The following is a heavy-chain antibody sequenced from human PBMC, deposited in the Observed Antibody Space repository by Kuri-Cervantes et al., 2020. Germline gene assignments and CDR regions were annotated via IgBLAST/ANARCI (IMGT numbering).Heavy chain of an antibody. CDR2: INPNSGGT. D-gene: IGHD2-2*01. CDR3: ARELEDIAVVPAAP. Sequence: ASVKVSCKASGYTFTGYYMHWVRQAPGQGLEWMGWINPNSGGTNYAQKFQGRVTMTRDTSISTAYMELSRLRSDDTAVYYCARELEDIAVVPAAPWGQGTLVTVSS. V-gene: IGHV1-2*02. CDR1: GYTFTGYY. J-gene: IGHJ5*02.